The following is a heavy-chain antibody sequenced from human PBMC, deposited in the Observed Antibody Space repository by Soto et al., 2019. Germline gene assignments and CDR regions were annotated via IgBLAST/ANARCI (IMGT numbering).Heavy chain of an antibody. CDR2: INHSGST. Sequence: SETLSLTCAVYGGSFSGYYWSWIRQPPGKGLEWIGEINHSGSTNYNPSLKSRVTISVDTSKNQFSLKLSSVTAADTAVYYCARVGYYYDSSGYSDYWGQGTLVTVS. D-gene: IGHD3-22*01. CDR1: GGSFSGYY. V-gene: IGHV4-34*01. CDR3: ARVGYYYDSSGYSDY. J-gene: IGHJ4*02.